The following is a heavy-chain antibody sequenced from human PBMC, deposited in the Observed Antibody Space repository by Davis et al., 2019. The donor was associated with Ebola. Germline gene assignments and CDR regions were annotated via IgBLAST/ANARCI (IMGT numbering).Heavy chain of an antibody. CDR2: INHSGST. Sequence: MPSETLSLTCAVYGGSFSGYYWSWIRQPPGKGLDWIGEINHSGSTNYNPSLKSRVTISVDTSKNQFSLKLSSVTAADTAVYYCARVRYWLIPNWFDPWGQGTLVTVSS. V-gene: IGHV4-34*01. D-gene: IGHD2-21*01. CDR3: ARVRYWLIPNWFDP. J-gene: IGHJ5*02. CDR1: GGSFSGYY.